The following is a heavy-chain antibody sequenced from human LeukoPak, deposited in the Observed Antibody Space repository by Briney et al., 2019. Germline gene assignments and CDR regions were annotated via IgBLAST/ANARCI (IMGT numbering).Heavy chain of an antibody. CDR2: INPNSGGT. CDR3: ARDRDYGDYAPFDY. V-gene: IGHV1-2*02. D-gene: IGHD4-17*01. CDR1: GYTFAGYY. J-gene: IGHJ4*02. Sequence: ASVEVSCKASGYTFAGYYMHWVRQAPGQGLEWMGWINPNSGGTNYAQKFQGRVTMTRDTSISTAYMELSRLRSDDTAVYYCARDRDYGDYAPFDYWGQGTLVTVSS.